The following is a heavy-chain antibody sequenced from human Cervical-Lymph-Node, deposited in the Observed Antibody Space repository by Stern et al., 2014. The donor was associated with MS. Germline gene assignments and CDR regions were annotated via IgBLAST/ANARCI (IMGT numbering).Heavy chain of an antibody. Sequence: VQLVQSGAEVKKPGSSVKVSCKASGGSLNNYGFSWVRQAPGQGLEWLGELIPLFGTANYAQKFQGRVTLTADNSTSTVYMELSSLTSEDTAVYFCARDSDYENSYAMDVWGQGTTVTVSS. CDR1: GGSLNNYG. D-gene: IGHD5-12*01. V-gene: IGHV1-69*06. CDR2: LIPLFGTA. CDR3: ARDSDYENSYAMDV. J-gene: IGHJ6*02.